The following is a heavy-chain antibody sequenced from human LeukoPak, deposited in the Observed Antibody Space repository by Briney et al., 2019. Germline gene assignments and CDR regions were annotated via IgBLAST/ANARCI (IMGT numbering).Heavy chain of an antibody. Sequence: SETLSLTCNVSGASITDAYWSWLRQPPGKGLEWIGYIYYTGSTSYNPSLKSRVTMSLDASKNQFSLELNSVTPADTAVYCARGGNYWPQWWFDPWGRGTLVSVSS. CDR2: IYYTGST. V-gene: IGHV4-59*01. D-gene: IGHD1-26*01. CDR1: GASITDAY. CDR3: ARGGNYWPQWWFDP. J-gene: IGHJ5*02.